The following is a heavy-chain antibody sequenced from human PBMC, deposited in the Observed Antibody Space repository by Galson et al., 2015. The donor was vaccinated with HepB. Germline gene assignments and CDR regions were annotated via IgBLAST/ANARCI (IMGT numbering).Heavy chain of an antibody. CDR2: IIPIFGTA. CDR3: ASSGPRGSGSSIWFDP. Sequence: SVKVSCKASGGTFSSYAISWVRQAPGQGLEWMGGIIPIFGTANYAQKFQGRVTITADESTSTAYMELSSLRSEDTAVYYCASSGPRGSGSSIWFDPWGQGTLVTVSS. CDR1: GGTFSSYA. V-gene: IGHV1-69*13. D-gene: IGHD3-10*01. J-gene: IGHJ5*02.